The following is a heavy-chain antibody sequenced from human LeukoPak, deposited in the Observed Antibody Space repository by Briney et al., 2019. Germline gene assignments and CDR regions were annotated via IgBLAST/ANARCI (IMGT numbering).Heavy chain of an antibody. CDR2: IYYSGST. Sequence: PSETLSLTCTVSGGSISLTGYYWGWIRQPPGKGLEWIGSIYYSGSTYYNPSLKSRVTISIDTSRNQFSLKLSSVTAADTAVYYCARGNIVVVPAALNPGGYAFDIWGQGTMVTVSS. D-gene: IGHD2-2*01. V-gene: IGHV4-39*07. J-gene: IGHJ3*02. CDR3: ARGNIVVVPAALNPGGYAFDI. CDR1: GGSISLTGYY.